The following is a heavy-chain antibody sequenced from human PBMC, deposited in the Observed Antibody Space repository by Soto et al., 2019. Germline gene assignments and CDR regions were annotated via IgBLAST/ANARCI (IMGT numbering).Heavy chain of an antibody. CDR2: ISGSGDKT. Sequence: GGSLRLSCAASGFTFSSYAINWVRQAPGKGLEWVSTISGSGDKTYYVDSVRGRFTMSRDNAQNSLFLQMNSLRAEDTAVYYCARTARLLDSWGPGTLVTVSS. V-gene: IGHV3-23*01. CDR1: GFTFSSYA. J-gene: IGHJ4*02. D-gene: IGHD2-21*01. CDR3: ARTARLLDS.